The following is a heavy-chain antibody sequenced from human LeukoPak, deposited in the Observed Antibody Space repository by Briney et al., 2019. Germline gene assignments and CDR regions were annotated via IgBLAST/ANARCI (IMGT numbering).Heavy chain of an antibody. J-gene: IGHJ6*03. CDR1: GYTSIMFG. Sequence: GASVKVSCQASGYTSIMFGVAWVRQAPGQGLEWIGWISSDNGNTKYVDRLQGRVTMTIDRSTTTAYMELRSPRADDTAVYFCANVAKGRYFFYYMDVWGKGTTVTVSS. CDR2: ISSDNGNT. CDR3: ANVAKGRYFFYYMDV. D-gene: IGHD2-15*01. V-gene: IGHV1-18*01.